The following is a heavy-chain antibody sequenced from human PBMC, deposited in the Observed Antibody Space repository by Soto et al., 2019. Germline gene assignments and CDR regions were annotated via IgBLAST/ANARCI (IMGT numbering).Heavy chain of an antibody. CDR1: GFTFSSYG. J-gene: IGHJ4*02. V-gene: IGHV3-30*18. D-gene: IGHD6-6*01. CDR2: ISYDGSNK. Sequence: VGSLRLSCAASGFTFSSYGMHWVRQAPGKGLEWVAVISYDGSNKYYADSVKGRFTISRDNSKNTLYLQMNSLRAEDTAVYYCAKDEYSSYFDYWGQGTLVTVSS. CDR3: AKDEYSSYFDY.